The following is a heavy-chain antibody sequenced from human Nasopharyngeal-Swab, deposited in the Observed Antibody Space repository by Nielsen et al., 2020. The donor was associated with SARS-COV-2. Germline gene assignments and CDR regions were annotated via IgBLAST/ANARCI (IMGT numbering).Heavy chain of an antibody. CDR1: GYTFTGYY. D-gene: IGHD6-19*01. J-gene: IGHJ5*02. Sequence: ASVKVSCKASGYTFTGYYMHWVRQAPGQGLEWMGRINPNSGGTNYAQKFQGWVTMTRDTSISTAYMELSRLRSDDTAVYYCARDRRDSSGTHNWFDPWGQGTRVTVSS. CDR2: INPNSGGT. CDR3: ARDRRDSSGTHNWFDP. V-gene: IGHV1-2*04.